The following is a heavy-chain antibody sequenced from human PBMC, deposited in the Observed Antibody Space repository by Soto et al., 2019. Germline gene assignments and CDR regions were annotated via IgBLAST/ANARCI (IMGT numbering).Heavy chain of an antibody. Sequence: QVQLVESGGCVVQPGRSLRLSCAASGFTFSSYAMHWVHQAPGKGLEWVAVISYDGSNKYYADSVKGRFTISRDNSKNTLYLQMNSLRAEDTAVYYCARAGKGYCTNGVCYPLNWFDPWGQGTLVTVSS. CDR1: GFTFSSYA. CDR2: ISYDGSNK. V-gene: IGHV3-30-3*01. D-gene: IGHD2-8*01. CDR3: ARAGKGYCTNGVCYPLNWFDP. J-gene: IGHJ5*02.